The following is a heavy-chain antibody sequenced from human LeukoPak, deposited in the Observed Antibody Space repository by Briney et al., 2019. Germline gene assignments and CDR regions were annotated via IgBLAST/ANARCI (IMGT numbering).Heavy chain of an antibody. Sequence: PGGSLRLSCAASGFTVSSTYMSWVHQAPGKGLEWVSVIYSDGSTYYTDSVKGRFTISRDNSKNTLDLQMNNLRVEDTAVYYCARLPGGRQLNWGQGTLVTVSS. CDR2: IYSDGST. CDR3: ARLPGGRQLN. CDR1: GFTVSSTY. V-gene: IGHV3-53*01. D-gene: IGHD1-1*01. J-gene: IGHJ4*02.